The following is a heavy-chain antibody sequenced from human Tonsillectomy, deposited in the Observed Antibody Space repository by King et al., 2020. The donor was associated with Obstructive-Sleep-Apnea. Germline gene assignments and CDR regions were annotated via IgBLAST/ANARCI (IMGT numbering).Heavy chain of an antibody. V-gene: IGHV4-39*01. CDR2: TFFRGDI. Sequence: QVQESGPRLVKPSGTLSLTCTVSGDSISNTNSFWGWVRQSPERGLEWVGNTFFRGDITYNPSLAIGATISEDTSKNQLSLTLNSVTAADTAIYYCTRLRRSVLGTFGMDVWGQGITVTISS. CDR3: TRLRRSVLGTFGMDV. D-gene: IGHD1-7*01. CDR1: GDSISNTNSF. J-gene: IGHJ6*02.